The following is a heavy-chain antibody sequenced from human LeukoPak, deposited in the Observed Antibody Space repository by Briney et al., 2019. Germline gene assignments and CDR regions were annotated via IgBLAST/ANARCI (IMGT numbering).Heavy chain of an antibody. CDR1: GFTISNAW. J-gene: IGHJ4*02. Sequence: GGSLRLSCAASGFTISNAWMSWVRQAPGKGLEWVGRTKSKTDGGTTDYAAPVKGRFTISRDDSKNTLYLQMNSLKTEDTAVYYCTTETTKYYYDSSGYYYHSVYWGQGTLVTVSS. CDR2: TKSKTDGGTT. D-gene: IGHD3-22*01. V-gene: IGHV3-15*01. CDR3: TTETTKYYYDSSGYYYHSVY.